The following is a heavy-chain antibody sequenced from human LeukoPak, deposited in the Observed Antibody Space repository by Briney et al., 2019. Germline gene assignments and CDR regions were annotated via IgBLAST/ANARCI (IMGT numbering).Heavy chain of an antibody. Sequence: ASVKVSCKASGYTFTSYGITWMRQATGQGLEWMGWLDTNNGHTGYAQKFQGRVTITRDTSISTAYMELSSLRSEDTAVYYCARDYIRRGTIFGTREDAFDVWGQGTMVTVSS. D-gene: IGHD3-3*01. V-gene: IGHV1-8*03. CDR3: ARDYIRRGTIFGTREDAFDV. CDR2: LDTNNGHT. J-gene: IGHJ3*01. CDR1: GYTFTSYG.